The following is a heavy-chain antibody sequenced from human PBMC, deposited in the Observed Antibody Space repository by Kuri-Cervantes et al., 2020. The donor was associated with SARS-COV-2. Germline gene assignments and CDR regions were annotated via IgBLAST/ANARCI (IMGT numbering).Heavy chain of an antibody. Sequence: LSLTCAAPGFTFSSYGMHWVRQAPGKGLEWVAVIWYDGSNKYYADSVKGRFTISRDNSKNTLYLQMNSLRAEDTAVYYCARRAGATGYWGQGTLVTVSS. CDR3: ARRAGATGY. D-gene: IGHD1-26*01. J-gene: IGHJ4*02. CDR2: IWYDGSNK. V-gene: IGHV3-30*19. CDR1: GFTFSSYG.